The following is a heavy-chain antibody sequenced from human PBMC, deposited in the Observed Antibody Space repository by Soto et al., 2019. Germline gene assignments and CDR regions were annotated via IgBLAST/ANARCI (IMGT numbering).Heavy chain of an antibody. Sequence: QVQLQESGPGLVKPSETLSLTCSVSGGSITSHYCSWFRQLPGKGLEWIGYIHHSGSTSYNPSLKMRLTLXGXTSXTQFSLKVSSVTAADTALYFCARQGFGQLHGLVDVWGPGTTVTVS. V-gene: IGHV4-59*08. CDR3: ARQGFGQLHGLVDV. D-gene: IGHD3-10*01. J-gene: IGHJ6*02. CDR2: IHHSGST. CDR1: GGSITSHY.